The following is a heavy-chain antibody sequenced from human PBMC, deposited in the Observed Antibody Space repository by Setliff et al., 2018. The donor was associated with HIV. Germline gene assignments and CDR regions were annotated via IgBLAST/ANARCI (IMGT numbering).Heavy chain of an antibody. V-gene: IGHV1-18*01. D-gene: IGHD5-12*01. CDR3: ARINGYDNRPSAFDI. Sequence: ASGKVSCKASGYTFTSYGISWVRQAPGQGLEWMGWISAYNGNTNYAQQLQGRVTLTTDTSTSTAYMELSSLRSEDTAVYYCARINGYDNRPSAFDIWGQGTMVTVSS. CDR2: ISAYNGNT. J-gene: IGHJ3*02. CDR1: GYTFTSYG.